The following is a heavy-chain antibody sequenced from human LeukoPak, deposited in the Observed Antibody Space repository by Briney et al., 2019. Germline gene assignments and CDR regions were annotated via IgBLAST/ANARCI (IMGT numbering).Heavy chain of an antibody. CDR1: GGSISTSSCY. J-gene: IGHJ4*02. D-gene: IGHD5-24*01. CDR2: IYSSGST. V-gene: IGHV4-39*01. Sequence: PSETLSLTCTASGGSISTSSCYWGWIRQPPGKGLEWIGSIYSSGSTYYNPSLKSRVTISVDTSKNQFSLKLSSVTAADTAVYYCARRRDAYNSYYDYWGQGTLVTVSS. CDR3: ARRRDAYNSYYDY.